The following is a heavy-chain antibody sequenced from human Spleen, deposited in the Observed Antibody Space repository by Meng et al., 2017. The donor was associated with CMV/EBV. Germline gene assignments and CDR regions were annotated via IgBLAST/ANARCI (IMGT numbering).Heavy chain of an antibody. D-gene: IGHD3-3*01. J-gene: IGHJ4*02. V-gene: IGHV3-21*01. CDR2: ISSSSEYI. CDR1: GFTFSTYS. Sequence: GESLKISCTASGFTFSTYSMNWVRQAPGKGLEWVSFISSSSEYIYYADSVKGRFTISRDNAKNSLYLQMNSLRGEDTAVYYCAGVFWGGYYTNDYWGQGTLVTVSS. CDR3: AGVFWGGYYTNDY.